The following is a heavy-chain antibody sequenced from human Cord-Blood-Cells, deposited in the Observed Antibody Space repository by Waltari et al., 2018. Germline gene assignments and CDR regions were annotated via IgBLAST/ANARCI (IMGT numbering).Heavy chain of an antibody. CDR2: FGPEDGET. CDR1: GYALTELS. J-gene: IGHJ3*02. D-gene: IGHD5-12*01. Sequence: QVQLVQSGAEVKKPGAPAKVSCKVSGYALTELSMHLVRQAPGKGLEWMGGFGPEDGETIYAQKFQGRVTMTEDTSTDTAYMELSSLRSEDTALYYCATDRRDGYNYGDAFDIWGQGTMVTVSS. CDR3: ATDRRDGYNYGDAFDI. V-gene: IGHV1-24*01.